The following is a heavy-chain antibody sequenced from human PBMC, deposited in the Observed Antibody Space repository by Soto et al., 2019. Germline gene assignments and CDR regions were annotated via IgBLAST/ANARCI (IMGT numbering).Heavy chain of an antibody. Sequence: EVQLLESGGGLVQPGGSLRLSCAASGFTFSSYAMRWVRQAPGKGLEWVSAISGSGDSTYYADSVKGRFTISRDNSKNTVYLQMNSQRGEDTAVYYCARRGSGSYYDYWGQGTLVTVSS. J-gene: IGHJ4*02. CDR1: GFTFSSYA. D-gene: IGHD1-26*01. CDR3: ARRGSGSYYDY. CDR2: ISGSGDST. V-gene: IGHV3-23*01.